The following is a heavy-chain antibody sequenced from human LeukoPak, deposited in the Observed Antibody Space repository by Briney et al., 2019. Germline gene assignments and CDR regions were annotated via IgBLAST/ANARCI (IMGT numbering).Heavy chain of an antibody. Sequence: KPSETLSLTCTLSGGSISSYYWSWIRQPPGKGLEWIGYIYYSGSTNYNPSLKSRVTISVDTSKNQFSLKLSSVTAADTAVYYCARGGYYFDYWGQGTLVTVSS. D-gene: IGHD3-16*01. CDR3: ARGGYYFDY. CDR2: IYYSGST. V-gene: IGHV4-59*01. CDR1: GGSISSYY. J-gene: IGHJ4*02.